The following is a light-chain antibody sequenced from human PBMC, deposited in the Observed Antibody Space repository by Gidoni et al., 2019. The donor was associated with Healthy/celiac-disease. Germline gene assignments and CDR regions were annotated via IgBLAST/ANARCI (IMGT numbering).Light chain of an antibody. V-gene: IGKV1-39*01. CDR3: QQRYSTPRT. CDR2: AAS. J-gene: IGKJ1*01. Sequence: DIQMTQSPSSLSASVGDRVTITCRASQSISSYLNWYQQKPGEATKLLSYAASRLQSGVPSRCSGSGSGTDFTITSSSLQPEDFANYYCQQRYSTPRTFGQGTKVEIK. CDR1: QSISSY.